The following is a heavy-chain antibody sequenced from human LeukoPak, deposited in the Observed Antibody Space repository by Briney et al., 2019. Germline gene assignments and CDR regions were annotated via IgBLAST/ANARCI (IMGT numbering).Heavy chain of an antibody. V-gene: IGHV1-8*01. CDR3: AREIAPLGYYYGSGSSLQYIDY. D-gene: IGHD3-10*01. Sequence: ASVKVSCKTSGYTFTSYDINWVRQATGQGLEWMGWMNPNSGNTGYAQKFQGRVTMTRSTSISTAYMELSSLRSEDTAVYYCAREIAPLGYYYGSGSSLQYIDYWGQGTLVTVSS. J-gene: IGHJ4*02. CDR2: MNPNSGNT. CDR1: GYTFTSYD.